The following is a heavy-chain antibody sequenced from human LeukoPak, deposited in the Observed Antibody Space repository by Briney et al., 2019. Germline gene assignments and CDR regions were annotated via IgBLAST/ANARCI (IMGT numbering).Heavy chain of an antibody. D-gene: IGHD3-10*01. CDR3: AREYLRSMVRGVPASSYGMDV. V-gene: IGHV1-69*04. CDR2: IIPILGIA. J-gene: IGHJ6*02. Sequence: ASVKVSCKASGGTFSSYAISWVRQAPGQGLEWMGRIIPILGIANYAQKFQGRVTITADKSTSTAYMELSSLRSEDTAVYYCAREYLRSMVRGVPASSYGMDVWGQGTTVTVSS. CDR1: GGTFSSYA.